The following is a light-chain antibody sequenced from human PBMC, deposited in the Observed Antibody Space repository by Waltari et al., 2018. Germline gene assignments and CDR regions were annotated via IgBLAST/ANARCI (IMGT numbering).Light chain of an antibody. V-gene: IGLV2-8*01. Sequence: QSALTQPPSASGSPGQSVTISCTGTSSDVGGYNYVSWYQQHPGKAPKVMIYDVTNRPSGAPDRFSGSKSGNTASLTVSGLQADDEADYYCSSYAGSNNFRVFGGGTQLTVL. CDR2: DVT. CDR1: SSDVGGYNY. J-gene: IGLJ3*02. CDR3: SSYAGSNNFRV.